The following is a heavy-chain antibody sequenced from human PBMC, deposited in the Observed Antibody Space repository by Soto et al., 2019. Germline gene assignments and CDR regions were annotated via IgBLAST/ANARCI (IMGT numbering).Heavy chain of an antibody. Sequence: QVQLVQSGAEVKKPGASVKVSCKASGYTFTSYGISWVRQAPGQGLEWMGWISAYNGNTNYAQKLQGRVTMTTDTSTSAAYMELRSLRSDDTAVYYCARVYRITMVRGELSEYWGQGTLVTVSS. V-gene: IGHV1-18*01. CDR1: GYTFTSYG. J-gene: IGHJ4*02. CDR2: ISAYNGNT. CDR3: ARVYRITMVRGELSEY. D-gene: IGHD3-10*01.